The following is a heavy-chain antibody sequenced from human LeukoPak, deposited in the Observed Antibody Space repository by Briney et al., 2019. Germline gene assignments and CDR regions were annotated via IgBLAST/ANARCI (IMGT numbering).Heavy chain of an antibody. V-gene: IGHV3-7*01. CDR3: AEGDRLGH. CDR1: GFTFSSYW. Sequence: PGGSLRLSCAVSGFTFSSYWMSWVRQAPGKGLEWVANIKQDGSEKYYVDSVKGRFTISRDNAKNSLYLQMNSLRAEDTAVYYCAEGDRLGHWGQGTLVTVSS. CDR2: IKQDGSEK. D-gene: IGHD3-16*01. J-gene: IGHJ4*02.